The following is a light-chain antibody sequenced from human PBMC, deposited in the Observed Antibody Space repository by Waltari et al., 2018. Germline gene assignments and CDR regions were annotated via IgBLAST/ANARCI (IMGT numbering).Light chain of an antibody. CDR1: SSNIGSHT. V-gene: IGLV1-44*01. Sequence: QSVLTQPPSASGAPGQRVTISCSGSSSNIGSHTVDWYQQLPGTAPKLLIWSDNRRPSGVPDRVSGSKSGTSASLAISGLQSADEANYYCAAWDDSLNGPVFGGGTKLTVL. CDR2: SDN. CDR3: AAWDDSLNGPV. J-gene: IGLJ3*02.